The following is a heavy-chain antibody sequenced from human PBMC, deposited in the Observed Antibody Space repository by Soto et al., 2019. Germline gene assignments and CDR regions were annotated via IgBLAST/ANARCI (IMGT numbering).Heavy chain of an antibody. V-gene: IGHV4-34*01. J-gene: IGHJ5*02. CDR3: ARGGRIQLWLRWFDP. D-gene: IGHD5-18*01. Sequence: PSETLSLTCAVYGGSFSGYYWSWIRQPPGKGLEWIGEINHSGSTNYNPSLKSRVTISVDTSKNQFSLKLSSVTAADTAVYYCARGGRIQLWLRWFDPWGQGTLVTVSS. CDR2: INHSGST. CDR1: GGSFSGYY.